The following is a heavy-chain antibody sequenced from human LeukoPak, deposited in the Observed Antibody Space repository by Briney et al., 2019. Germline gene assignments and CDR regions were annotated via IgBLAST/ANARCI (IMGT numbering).Heavy chain of an antibody. CDR3: ARVIRSSWSFDY. CDR2: IRYDGSNK. D-gene: IGHD6-13*01. V-gene: IGHV3-30*02. Sequence: PGGSLRLSCAASGFTFSSYGMHWVRQAPGKGLEWVAFIRYDGSNKYYADSVKGRFTISRDNAKNSLYLQMNSLRAEDTAVYYCARVIRSSWSFDYWGQGTLVTVSS. CDR1: GFTFSSYG. J-gene: IGHJ4*02.